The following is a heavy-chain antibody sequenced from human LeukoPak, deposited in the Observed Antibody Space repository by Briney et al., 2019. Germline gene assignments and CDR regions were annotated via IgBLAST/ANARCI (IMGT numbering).Heavy chain of an antibody. V-gene: IGHV1-18*01. CDR2: ISAYNGNT. Sequence: ASVKVSCQASGYTFSSYGISWVRQAPGQGLEWMGWISAYNGNTNYAQKLQGRLTMTTDTSTSTAYMELRSLRSDDTAVYYCARDEAWGSPVDSGYNYGARYLDYWGQGTLVTVSS. J-gene: IGHJ4*02. CDR3: ARDEAWGSPVDSGYNYGARYLDY. CDR1: GYTFSSYG. D-gene: IGHD5-18*01.